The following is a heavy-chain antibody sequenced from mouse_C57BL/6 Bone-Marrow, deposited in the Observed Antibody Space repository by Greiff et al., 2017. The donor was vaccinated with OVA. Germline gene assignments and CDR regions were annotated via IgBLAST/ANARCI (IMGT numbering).Heavy chain of an antibody. CDR1: GYTFTSYW. Sequence: VQLQQPGAELVKPGASVKLSCKASGYTFTSYWMQWVKQRPGQGLEWIGEIDPSDSYTNYNQKFKGKATLTVDTSSSTAYMQLSSLTSEDSAVYYCARRKSITTVVASDYWGQGTTLTVSS. D-gene: IGHD1-1*01. J-gene: IGHJ2*01. CDR3: ARRKSITTVVASDY. V-gene: IGHV1-50*01. CDR2: IDPSDSYT.